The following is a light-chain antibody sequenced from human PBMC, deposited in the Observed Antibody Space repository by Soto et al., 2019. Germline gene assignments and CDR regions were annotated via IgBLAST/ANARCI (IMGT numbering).Light chain of an antibody. Sequence: QSVLTQPPSVSGAPGQRVTISCTGSSSNIGAGYDVHWYQQLPGTAPKLLISGNSNRPSGVPDRFSGSKSGTSASLAITGLQAEDEADYYCQSYDSGLSGYVFGTGTKLTVL. CDR3: QSYDSGLSGYV. V-gene: IGLV1-40*01. J-gene: IGLJ1*01. CDR2: GNS. CDR1: SSNIGAGYD.